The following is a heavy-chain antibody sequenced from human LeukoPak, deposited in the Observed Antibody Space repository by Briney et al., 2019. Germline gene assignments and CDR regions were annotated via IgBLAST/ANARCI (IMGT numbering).Heavy chain of an antibody. Sequence: PSETLSLTCTVSGGSISSYYWSWIRQPPGKGLEWIGYIYYSGNTNYNPSLRSRVTISVDTSKNQFSLKLSSVTAADTAVYYCARGGGLDVWGQGATVTVPS. CDR3: ARGGGLDV. CDR1: GGSISSYY. CDR2: IYYSGNT. D-gene: IGHD3-16*01. V-gene: IGHV4-59*01. J-gene: IGHJ6*02.